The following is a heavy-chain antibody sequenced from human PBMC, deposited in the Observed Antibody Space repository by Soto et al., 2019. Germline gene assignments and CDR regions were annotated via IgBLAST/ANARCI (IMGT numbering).Heavy chain of an antibody. J-gene: IGHJ6*02. Sequence: SVKVSCKASGGSFSRYTITWVRQAPGQGLEWMGGIIPIFGTVNYAQKFQGRVTITADQSTSTAYMELSSLRSEDTAIYYCARDRTAADSMLYFGMDVWGQGTMVTVSS. D-gene: IGHD6-13*01. CDR2: IIPIFGTV. V-gene: IGHV1-69*13. CDR3: ARDRTAADSMLYFGMDV. CDR1: GGSFSRYT.